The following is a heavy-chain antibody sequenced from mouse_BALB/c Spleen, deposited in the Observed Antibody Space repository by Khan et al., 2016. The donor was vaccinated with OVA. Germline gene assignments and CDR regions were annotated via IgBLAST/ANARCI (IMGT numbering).Heavy chain of an antibody. CDR2: ISSGGDYT. CDR1: GFTFSSYS. CDR3: ASHLTGSFAY. D-gene: IGHD4-1*01. V-gene: IGHV5-6*01. J-gene: IGHJ3*01. Sequence: VALVESGGDLVKPGGSLKLSCAASGFTFSSYSMSWVRQTPDKRLEWVATISSGGDYTYYPDNVKGRFTISRDNAKNTLYLQMSSLKSEDTAMYYCASHLTGSFAYWGQGTLVTVSA.